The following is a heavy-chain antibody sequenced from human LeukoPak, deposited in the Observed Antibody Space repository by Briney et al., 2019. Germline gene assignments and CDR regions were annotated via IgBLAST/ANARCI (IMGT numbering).Heavy chain of an antibody. J-gene: IGHJ6*02. V-gene: IGHV4-31*03. Sequence: SETLSLTCTVSGGSISSGGYYWSWIRQHPGKGLEWIGYIYYSGSTYYNPSLKSRVTISVDTSKNQFSLKLSSVTAADTAVYYCARTGEPNYYYYGMDVWGQGTAVTVSS. CDR1: GGSISSGGYY. D-gene: IGHD1-14*01. CDR2: IYYSGST. CDR3: ARTGEPNYYYYGMDV.